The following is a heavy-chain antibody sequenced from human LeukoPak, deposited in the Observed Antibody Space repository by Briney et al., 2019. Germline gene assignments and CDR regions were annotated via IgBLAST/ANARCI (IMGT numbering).Heavy chain of an antibody. CDR3: ARGTLSSGYYYRDYFDY. V-gene: IGHV3-33*01. CDR1: GFTFSSYG. Sequence: GGSLRLSCAASGFTFSSYGMHWVRQAPGKGLEWVAVIWYDGSNKYYADSVKGRFTISRDNSKNTLYLQMNSLRAEDTAVYYCARGTLSSGYYYRDYFDYWGQGTLVTVSS. D-gene: IGHD3-22*01. J-gene: IGHJ4*02. CDR2: IWYDGSNK.